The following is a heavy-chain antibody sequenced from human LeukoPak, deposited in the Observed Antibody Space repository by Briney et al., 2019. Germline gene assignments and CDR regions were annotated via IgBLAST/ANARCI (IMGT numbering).Heavy chain of an antibody. V-gene: IGHV3-53*01. CDR1: GFTVNSNY. CDR3: ARGGGYYPIDY. D-gene: IGHD2-15*01. CDR2: LYSDGRT. Sequence: GGSLRLSCAASGFTVNSNYMNWVRQAPGKGLEWVSVLYSDGRTYYADSVKGRFTISRDTSKNTLYLQVNSLRAEGTAVYYCARGGGYYPIDYWGQGTLVTVSS. J-gene: IGHJ4*02.